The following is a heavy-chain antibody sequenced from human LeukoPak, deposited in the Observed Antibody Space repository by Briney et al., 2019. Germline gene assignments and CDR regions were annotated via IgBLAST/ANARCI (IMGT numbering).Heavy chain of an antibody. CDR1: GLTFTTNS. J-gene: IGHJ4*02. CDR3: ARNAYSSSLFDY. CDR2: ISRSSTTI. D-gene: IGHD6-6*01. V-gene: IGHV3-48*01. Sequence: PGGSLRLSCAASGLTFTTNSMNWVRQAPGKGLEWVSYISRSSTTIYYADSVKGRFTISRGNAKNSLYLQMNSLRVEDTAVYYCARNAYSSSLFDYWGQGTLVTVSS.